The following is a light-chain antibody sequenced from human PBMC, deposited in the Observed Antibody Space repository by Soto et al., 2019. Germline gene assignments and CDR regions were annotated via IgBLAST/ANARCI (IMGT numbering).Light chain of an antibody. CDR2: ATS. CDR1: QSVGNN. J-gene: IGKJ4*01. V-gene: IGKV3-15*01. CDR3: QQYGDWPLT. Sequence: EEVQTECPATLSVTPGDRATLSCRASQSVGNNFAWYQQKPGQAPRLLIFATSTRATGVPARFSGSGSGTEFTLTISSLQSEDFAVYYCQQYGDWPLTFGGGAKVEIE.